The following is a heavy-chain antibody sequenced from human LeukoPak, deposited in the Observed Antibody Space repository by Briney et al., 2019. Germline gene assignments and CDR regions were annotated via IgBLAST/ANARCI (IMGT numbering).Heavy chain of an antibody. Sequence: GGSLRLSCTASGFTFSGFSMHWVRQAPGKGLEWLSYISTGSRSTYYADSVKGRFTISRDNAKNTLFLDMHSLRPGDSAVYYCARSAVRGVACDYWGQGTLLTVSS. CDR3: ARSAVRGVACDY. J-gene: IGHJ4*02. CDR1: GFTFSGFS. CDR2: ISTGSRST. D-gene: IGHD3-10*01. V-gene: IGHV3-48*01.